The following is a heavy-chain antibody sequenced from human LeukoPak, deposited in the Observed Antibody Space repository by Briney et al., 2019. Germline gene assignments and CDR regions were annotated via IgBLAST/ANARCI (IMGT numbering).Heavy chain of an antibody. D-gene: IGHD3-22*01. Sequence: PETLSLTCAVYGGSFSGHYWSWIRQPPGKGLEWIGESNHSGSTNYNPSLKSRVTISVDTSKNQFSLKLSSVTAADTAVYYCARELYSSGYHDAFDIWGQGTMVTVSS. J-gene: IGHJ3*02. CDR1: GGSFSGHY. CDR3: ARELYSSGYHDAFDI. V-gene: IGHV4-34*01. CDR2: SNHSGST.